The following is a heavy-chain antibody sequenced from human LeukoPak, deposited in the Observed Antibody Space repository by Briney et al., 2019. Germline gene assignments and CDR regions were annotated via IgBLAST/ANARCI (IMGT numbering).Heavy chain of an antibody. V-gene: IGHV4-59*11. CDR1: GGSITSHY. D-gene: IGHD5-18*01. Sequence: SETLSLTCTVSGGSITSHYWSWIRQPPGKGLEWIAYVLDSVRTKDNPSLQSRLTLSADTSKNQFSLRLSSVTAEDTAVYYCATLKRGSIYGYFDFWVQGIKVTVSS. J-gene: IGHJ4*02. CDR2: VLDSVRT. CDR3: ATLKRGSIYGYFDF.